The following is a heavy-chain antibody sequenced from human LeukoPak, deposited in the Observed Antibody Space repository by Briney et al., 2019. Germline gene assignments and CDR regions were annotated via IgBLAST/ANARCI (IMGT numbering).Heavy chain of an antibody. J-gene: IGHJ5*02. V-gene: IGHV4-59*08. CDR3: ARHFGGYYGSGSYYWFDP. CDR1: GGSISSYY. Sequence: SETLSLTCTVPGGSISSYYWSWIRQPPGKGLEWIGYIYYSGSTNYNPSLKSRVTISVDTSKNQFSLKLSSVTAADTAVYYCARHFGGYYGSGSYYWFDPWGQGTLVTVSS. CDR2: IYYSGST. D-gene: IGHD3-10*01.